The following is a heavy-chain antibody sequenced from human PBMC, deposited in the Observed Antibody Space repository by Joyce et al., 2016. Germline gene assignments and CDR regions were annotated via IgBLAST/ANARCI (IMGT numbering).Heavy chain of an antibody. CDR1: GLTLSNYG. V-gene: IGHV3-30*18. J-gene: IGHJ4*02. CDR3: AKILTATYSSGWFLDY. D-gene: IGHD6-25*01. CDR2: LSYDGIYK. Sequence: QVQLVESGGGVVKPGRSLSLSCAASGLTLSNYGVHWVRQGPGKGLEWVAVLSYDGIYKYYADSVKGRFTISRDNSKNTVFLEMNSLRAEDTAVYYCAKILTATYSSGWFLDYWGQGTLVTVFS.